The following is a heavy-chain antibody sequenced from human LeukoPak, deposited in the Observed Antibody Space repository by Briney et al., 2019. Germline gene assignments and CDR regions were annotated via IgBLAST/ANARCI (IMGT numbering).Heavy chain of an antibody. CDR2: ISYDGSKK. V-gene: IGHV3-30-3*01. CDR3: ARERFRGGEGAFDI. CDR1: GFTFSSYA. Sequence: GGSLRLSCAAYGFTFSSYAMHWVRQDPGKGLEWVAVISYDGSKKYYADSVKGRFTISRDNSKNTLYLQMNSLRAEDTAVYYCARERFRGGEGAFDIWGQGTMVNVSS. J-gene: IGHJ3*02. D-gene: IGHD3-16*01.